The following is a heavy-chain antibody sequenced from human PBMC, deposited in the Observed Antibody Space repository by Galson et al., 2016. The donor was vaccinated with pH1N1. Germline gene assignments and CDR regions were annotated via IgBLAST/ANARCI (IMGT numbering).Heavy chain of an antibody. CDR2: ISCVESNK. Sequence: SLRLSCAAPGFTFSHYAMHWVRQAPGKGLEWVAVISCVESNKDYADSVKGRFTVSRDNSKNTLYLQMNSLRAEDTALYYCARDHVYGDYFERFFDLWGRGTLVTVSS. V-gene: IGHV3-30-3*01. D-gene: IGHD4-17*01. CDR1: GFTFSHYA. J-gene: IGHJ2*01. CDR3: ARDHVYGDYFERFFDL.